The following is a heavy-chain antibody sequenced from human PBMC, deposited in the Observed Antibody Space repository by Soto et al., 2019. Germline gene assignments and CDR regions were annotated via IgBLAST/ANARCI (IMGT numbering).Heavy chain of an antibody. CDR1: GFTFSSYG. D-gene: IGHD3-16*02. J-gene: IGHJ3*02. V-gene: IGHV3-30*18. Sequence: VQLVESGGGLVKPGGSLRLSCAASGFTFSSYGMHWVRQAPGKGLEWVAVISYDGSNKYYADSVKGRFTISRDNSKNTLYLQMNSLRAEDTAVYYCAKTVNHAFDIWGQGTMVTVSS. CDR2: ISYDGSNK. CDR3: AKTVNHAFDI.